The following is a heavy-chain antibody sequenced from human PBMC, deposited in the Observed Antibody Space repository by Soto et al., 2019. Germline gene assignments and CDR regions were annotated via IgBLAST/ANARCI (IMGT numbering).Heavy chain of an antibody. D-gene: IGHD3-16*01. CDR2: IYDSGSP. J-gene: IGHJ4*02. V-gene: IGHV4-59*01. Sequence: QVQLQESGPGLVKPSETLSLTCTVYGDSISGFRWSWIRQPPGKGLECIGYIYDSGSPNYNPSLKSRLTISVDRSKNQFSLNLSSVTAADTAVYYCARVARNGANRGFGYFDYWGQGTLVTVSS. CDR1: GDSISGFR. CDR3: ARVARNGANRGFGYFDY.